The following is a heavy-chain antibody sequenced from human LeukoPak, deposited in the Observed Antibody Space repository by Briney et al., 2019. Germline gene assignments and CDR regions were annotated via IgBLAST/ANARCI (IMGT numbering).Heavy chain of an antibody. CDR3: ARERYGSGSYYADYYYYMDV. CDR2: INPNSGGT. Sequence: ASVKVSCKASGYTFTGYYMHWVRQAPGQGLEWMGWINPNSGGTNYAQKFQGRVTMTRDTSISTAYMELSRLRSDDTAVYYCARERYGSGSYYADYYYYMDVWGKGTTVTISS. J-gene: IGHJ6*03. D-gene: IGHD3-10*01. CDR1: GYTFTGYY. V-gene: IGHV1-2*02.